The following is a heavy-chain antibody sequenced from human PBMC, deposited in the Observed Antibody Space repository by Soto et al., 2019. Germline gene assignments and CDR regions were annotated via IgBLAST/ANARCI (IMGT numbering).Heavy chain of an antibody. CDR3: ARHSDHDGYSGLFHAFDI. V-gene: IGHV4-39*01. D-gene: IGHD5-12*01. J-gene: IGHJ3*02. Sequence: PSETLSLTCSVSGASISIGTDYWGWIRQPPGKGLEWIGNIHYSGSTYYNPSLKSRVIISVDLSKKQLSLKLSSVTAADTAVYNCARHSDHDGYSGLFHAFDIWGQGTMVTVSS. CDR2: IHYSGST. CDR1: GASISIGTDY.